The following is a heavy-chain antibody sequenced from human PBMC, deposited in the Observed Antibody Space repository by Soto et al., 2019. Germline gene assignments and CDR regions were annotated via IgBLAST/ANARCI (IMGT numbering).Heavy chain of an antibody. V-gene: IGHV1-2*04. CDR3: ARTGERWILGYYFDY. Sequence: ASVTVSCKASGYTFTGYYMHWVRQAPGQGLEWMGWINPNSGGTNYAQKFQGWVTMTRDTSISTAYMELSRLRSDDTAVYYCARTGERWILGYYFDYWGQGTLVTVSS. D-gene: IGHD2-2*03. J-gene: IGHJ4*02. CDR2: INPNSGGT. CDR1: GYTFTGYY.